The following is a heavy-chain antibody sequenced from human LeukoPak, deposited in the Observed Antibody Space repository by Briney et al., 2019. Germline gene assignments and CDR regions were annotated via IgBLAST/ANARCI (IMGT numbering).Heavy chain of an antibody. D-gene: IGHD3-16*01. J-gene: IGHJ4*02. CDR2: ISSNGGST. CDR3: ASGGQDFDY. Sequence: SGGSLRLSCAASGFTFSNYAIHWVRQAPGKGLEYVSVISSNGGSTYYANSVKGRFTISRDNSKNTLYLQMGSLRPEDMAVYYCASGGQDFDYWGQGTLVTVSS. CDR1: GFTFSNYA. V-gene: IGHV3-64*01.